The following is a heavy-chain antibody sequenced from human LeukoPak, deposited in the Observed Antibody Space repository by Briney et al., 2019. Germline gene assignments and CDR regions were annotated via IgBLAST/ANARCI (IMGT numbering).Heavy chain of an antibody. CDR3: ARAGSSWYYFDY. CDR2: IKQDGSEK. V-gene: IGHV3-7*01. CDR1: GFTFSSYW. D-gene: IGHD6-13*01. Sequence: GGSLRLSCVVSGFTFSSYWMSWVRQAPGKGLEWVANIKQDGSEKYYVDSVKSRFTISRDNAKNSLYLQMNSLRAEDTAVYYCARAGSSWYYFDYWGQGTLVTVSS. J-gene: IGHJ4*02.